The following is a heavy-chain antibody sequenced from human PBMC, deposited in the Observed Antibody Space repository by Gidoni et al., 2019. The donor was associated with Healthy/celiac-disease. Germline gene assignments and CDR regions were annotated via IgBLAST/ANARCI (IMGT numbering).Heavy chain of an antibody. V-gene: IGHV4-61*02. CDR3: ARDTEVGRITIFGVVTGGPYGMDV. D-gene: IGHD3-3*01. J-gene: IGHJ6*02. CDR2: IYTSGST. Sequence: IGRIYTSGSTNYNPSLKSRVTISVDTSKNQFSLKLSSVTAADTAVYYCARDTEVGRITIFGVVTGGPYGMDVWGQGTTVTVSS.